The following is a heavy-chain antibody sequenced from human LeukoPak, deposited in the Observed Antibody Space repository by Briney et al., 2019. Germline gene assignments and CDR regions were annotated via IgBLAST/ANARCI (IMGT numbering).Heavy chain of an antibody. CDR1: GFTFSSYE. V-gene: IGHV3-48*03. CDR3: ARGSGGYSGWFDP. D-gene: IGHD5-12*01. J-gene: IGHJ5*02. CDR2: ISSSGSSM. Sequence: PGGSLRLSCAASGFTFSSYEMNWVRQAPGKGLEWVSYISSSGSSMYYADSVKGRFTISRDNAKNSLYLQMSSLRAEDTTVYYCARGSGGYSGWFDPWGQGTLVTASS.